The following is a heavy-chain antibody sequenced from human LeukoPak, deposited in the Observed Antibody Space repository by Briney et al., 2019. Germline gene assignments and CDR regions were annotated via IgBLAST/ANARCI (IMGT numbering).Heavy chain of an antibody. Sequence: PGRSLRLSCAASGFTFSSYGMHWVRQAPGKGLEWVAVISYDGSNKYYADSVKGRFTISRDNSKNTLYLQMNSLRAEDTAVYYCAKAHGGSGYDSYFDYWGQGTLVNVSS. D-gene: IGHD5-12*01. CDR1: GFTFSSYG. V-gene: IGHV3-30*18. CDR2: ISYDGSNK. J-gene: IGHJ4*02. CDR3: AKAHGGSGYDSYFDY.